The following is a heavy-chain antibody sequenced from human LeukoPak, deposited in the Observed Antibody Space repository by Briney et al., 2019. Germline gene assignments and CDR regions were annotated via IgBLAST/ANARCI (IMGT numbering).Heavy chain of an antibody. D-gene: IGHD3-16*01. V-gene: IGHV3-7*01. CDR2: IKQDGSEK. Sequence: PGGSLRLSCAASGFTFSSYWMSWVRQAPGKGLEWVANIKQDGSEKYYADSVKGRFTISRDNAKNTLYLQMNSLRAEDTAVYYCARANMITFPGTFGYWGQGTLVTVSS. CDR3: ARANMITFPGTFGY. J-gene: IGHJ4*02. CDR1: GFTFSSYW.